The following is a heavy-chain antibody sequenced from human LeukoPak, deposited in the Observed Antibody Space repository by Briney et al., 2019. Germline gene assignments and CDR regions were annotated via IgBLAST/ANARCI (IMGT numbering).Heavy chain of an antibody. Sequence: ASVNVSCKASGYPFTGYYIHWVRQAPGQGLEWMGRIIPILGIANYAQKFQGRVTITADKSTSTAYMELSSLRSEDTAVYYCARMGHYDYVWGSYRLYYFDYWGQGTLVTVSS. CDR3: ARMGHYDYVWGSYRLYYFDY. CDR2: IIPILGIA. J-gene: IGHJ4*02. D-gene: IGHD3-16*02. V-gene: IGHV1-69*02. CDR1: GYPFTGYY.